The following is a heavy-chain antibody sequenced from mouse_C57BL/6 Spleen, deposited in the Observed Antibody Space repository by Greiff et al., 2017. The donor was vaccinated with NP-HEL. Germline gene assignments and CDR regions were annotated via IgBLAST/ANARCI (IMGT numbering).Heavy chain of an antibody. CDR1: GYTFTTYP. J-gene: IGHJ4*01. V-gene: IGHV1-47*01. CDR2: FHPYNDDT. CDR3: ARGGGYYGYDGYAMDY. Sequence: QVQLQQSGAELVKPGASVKMSCKASGYTFTTYPIEWMKQNHGKSLEWIGNFHPYNDDTKYNEKFKGKATLTVDKSSSTVYLELSRLTSDDSAVYYCARGGGYYGYDGYAMDYWGQGTSVTVSS. D-gene: IGHD2-2*01.